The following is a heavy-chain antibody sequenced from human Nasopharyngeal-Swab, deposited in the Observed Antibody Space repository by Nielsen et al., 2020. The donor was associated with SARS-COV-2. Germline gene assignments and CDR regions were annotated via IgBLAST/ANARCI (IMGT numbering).Heavy chain of an antibody. CDR1: GFTFSKFY. D-gene: IGHD3-3*01. J-gene: IGHJ6*02. CDR2: IKHDGSAK. CDR3: ARHYDFWSGYYNSHFYGMDV. Sequence: GGSLRLSCAASGFTFSKFYMSWVRQAPGKGLEWVANIKHDGSAKYYADSVKGRFTISRDNAKSSLHLQMNSLRAEDTAVYYCARHYDFWSGYYNSHFYGMDVWGQGTTVTVSS. V-gene: IGHV3-7*01.